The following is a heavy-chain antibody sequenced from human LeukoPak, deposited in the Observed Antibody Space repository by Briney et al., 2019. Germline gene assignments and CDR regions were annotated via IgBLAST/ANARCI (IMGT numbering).Heavy chain of an antibody. Sequence: PGGSLRLSCAASGFTFSNYGMGWVRQAPGKGLEWVSVISVSGGTTYYADSVKGRLTISRDNSKNTLYLQMNSLRAEDTAVYYCAKSKFXXGVYYXXXWGQGTXXXVS. J-gene: IGHJ4*02. CDR1: GFTFSNYG. CDR3: AKSKFXXGVYYXXX. V-gene: IGHV3-23*01. D-gene: IGHD3-10*01. CDR2: ISVSGGTT.